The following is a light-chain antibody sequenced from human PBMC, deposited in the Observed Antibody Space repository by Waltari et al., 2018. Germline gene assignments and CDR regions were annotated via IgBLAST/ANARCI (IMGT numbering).Light chain of an antibody. CDR2: DDT. Sequence: SYVLTQPPSVSVVPGKTATITCGGSDMGTKSVRWYQQKPGQAPVAVVYDDTGRPSGIPERFSGSNSAHTATLTISRVEAGDEAHYFCQVWDTRSDHWVFGGGTKLTVL. CDR3: QVWDTRSDHWV. V-gene: IGLV3-21*03. CDR1: DMGTKS. J-gene: IGLJ3*02.